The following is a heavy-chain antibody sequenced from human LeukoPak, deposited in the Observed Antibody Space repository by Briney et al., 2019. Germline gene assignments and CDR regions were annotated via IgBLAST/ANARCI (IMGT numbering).Heavy chain of an antibody. CDR1: GGSFSGYY. J-gene: IGHJ4*02. D-gene: IGHD3-3*01. CDR3: ARVGGYDFWSGYSSTYYFDY. CDR2: INHSGST. Sequence: SETLSLTCAVYGGSFSGYYWSWIRQPPGKGLEWIGEINHSGSTNYNPSLKSRVTISVDTSKNQFSLKLSSVTAADTAAYYCARVGGYDFWSGYSSTYYFDYWGQGTLVTVSS. V-gene: IGHV4-34*01.